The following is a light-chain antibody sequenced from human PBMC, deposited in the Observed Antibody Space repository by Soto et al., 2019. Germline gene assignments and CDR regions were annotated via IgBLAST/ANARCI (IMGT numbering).Light chain of an antibody. J-gene: IGKJ5*01. CDR3: HSRA. Sequence: DIQKNKSPSSLSASVGDEVTITCRASQTISRWLAWYQQKPGRAPKLLIYDASTLESGVPSRFSGSGSETEFTLTISRLQPDDFAAYFCHSRAFGQGTRLEI. CDR1: QTISRW. CDR2: DAS. V-gene: IGKV1-5*01.